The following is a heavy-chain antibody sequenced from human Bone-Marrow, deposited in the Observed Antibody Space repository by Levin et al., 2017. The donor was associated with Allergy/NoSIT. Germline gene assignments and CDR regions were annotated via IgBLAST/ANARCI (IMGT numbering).Heavy chain of an antibody. J-gene: IGHJ6*03. CDR1: FFPFLLSS. CDR3: AKVKRMSYVDV. CDR2: ISGSGDDT. V-gene: IGHV3-23*01. Sequence: GESLTLSCASSFFPFLLSSLLFFLPSPFKGLEWVSAISGSGDDTKYADSVKGRFTISRDNSNNTLFLQMNSPRAEDTAVYYCAKVKRMSYVDVWGKGTTVTVSS. D-gene: IGHD2/OR15-2a*01.